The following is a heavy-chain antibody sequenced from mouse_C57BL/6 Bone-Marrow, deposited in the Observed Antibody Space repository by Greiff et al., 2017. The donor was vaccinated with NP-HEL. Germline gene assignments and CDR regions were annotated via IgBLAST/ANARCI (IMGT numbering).Heavy chain of an antibody. V-gene: IGHV1-9*01. J-gene: IGHJ1*03. CDR3: ARGAIYDGYYYWYFDV. CDR1: GYTFTGYW. D-gene: IGHD2-3*01. Sequence: VQLQQSGAELMKPGASVKLSCKATGYTFTGYWIEWVKQRPGHGLKWIGEILPGSGSTNYNEKFKSKATFTADTSSNTAYMQLSSLTTEDSAIYYCARGAIYDGYYYWYFDVWGTGTTVTVSS. CDR2: ILPGSGST.